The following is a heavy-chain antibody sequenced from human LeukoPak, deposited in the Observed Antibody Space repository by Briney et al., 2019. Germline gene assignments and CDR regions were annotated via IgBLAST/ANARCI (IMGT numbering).Heavy chain of an antibody. CDR1: RFTFSSYR. CDR2: ISSTSSYI. Sequence: SGGSLRLSCAASRFTFSSYRMNWVRQAPGKGLEWVSSISSTSSYIYYADSVKGRFTISRDNAKNSLYLQMNSLRAEDTAVYYCARDWDDILTGQFNWGQGTLVTVSS. D-gene: IGHD3-9*01. V-gene: IGHV3-21*01. CDR3: ARDWDDILTGQFN. J-gene: IGHJ4*02.